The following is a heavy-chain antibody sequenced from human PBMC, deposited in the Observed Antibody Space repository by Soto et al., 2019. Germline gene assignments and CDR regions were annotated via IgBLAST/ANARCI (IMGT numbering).Heavy chain of an antibody. CDR1: GYTFTSYG. D-gene: IGHD2-2*01. Sequence: ASVKVSCKASGYTFTSYGISWVRQAPGQGLEWMGWISAYNGNTNYAQKLQGRVTMTTDTSTSTAYMELRSLRSDDTAVYYCARDSLIVVVPAAIRPDYYYYGMGVWGQGTTVTVSS. CDR2: ISAYNGNT. J-gene: IGHJ6*02. CDR3: ARDSLIVVVPAAIRPDYYYYGMGV. V-gene: IGHV1-18*04.